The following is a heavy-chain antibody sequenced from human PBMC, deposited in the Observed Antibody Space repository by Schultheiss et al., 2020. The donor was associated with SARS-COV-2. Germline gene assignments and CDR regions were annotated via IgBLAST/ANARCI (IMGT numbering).Heavy chain of an antibody. CDR3: ARHPSGPYYFDY. CDR1: GGSISSGGYY. J-gene: IGHJ4*02. CDR2: IYYSGST. V-gene: IGHV4-31*03. D-gene: IGHD1-26*01. Sequence: SQTLSLTCTVSGGSISSGGYYWSWIRQHPGKGLEWIGYIYYSGSTYYNPSLKSRVTISVDTSKNQFSLKLSSVTAADTAVYYCARHPSGPYYFDYWGQGTLVTVSS.